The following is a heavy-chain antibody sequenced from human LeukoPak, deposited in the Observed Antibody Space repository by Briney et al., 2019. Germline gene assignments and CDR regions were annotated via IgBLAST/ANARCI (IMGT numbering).Heavy chain of an antibody. CDR2: IDPGDSQT. D-gene: IGHD3-22*01. CDR3: ARHSSVLNSFDP. J-gene: IGHJ5*02. V-gene: IGHV5-10-1*01. CDR1: AYSFTNCW. Sequence: KRGESLKISCKGSAYSFTNCWISWVRQMPGKGLEWMGRIDPGDSQTNYSPSFQGHVTISADKSISTAYLQWSSLKASDTAMYYCARHSSVLNSFDPWGQGTLVTVSS.